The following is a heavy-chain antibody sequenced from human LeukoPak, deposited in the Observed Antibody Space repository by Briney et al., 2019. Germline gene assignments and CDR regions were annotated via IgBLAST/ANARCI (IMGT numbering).Heavy chain of an antibody. Sequence: SQTLSLTCAVSGGSISSGDYSWNWIRQSPGKGLEWIGYIYHSGSTYYNPSLKSRVTISVDRSKNQFSLNLSSVTAADTAVYYCARVRGEYYGSGSYRAYYYYGMDVWGKGTTVTVSS. V-gene: IGHV4-30-2*06. D-gene: IGHD3-10*01. J-gene: IGHJ6*04. CDR1: GGSISSGDYS. CDR3: ARVRGEYYGSGSYRAYYYYGMDV. CDR2: IYHSGST.